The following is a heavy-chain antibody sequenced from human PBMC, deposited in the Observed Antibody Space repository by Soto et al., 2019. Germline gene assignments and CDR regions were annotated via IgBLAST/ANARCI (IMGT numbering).Heavy chain of an antibody. J-gene: IGHJ4*02. CDR1: GFTFSSYA. V-gene: IGHV3-23*01. CDR3: AKSGSHSYFDH. Sequence: QPGGSLRLSCAASGFTFSSYAINWVRQAPGKGLEWVSAITPSGGNTYYADSVKGRFTISRDNSRNTLSLQMNSLRAEDTAVYYCAKSGSHSYFDHWGQGTLVTVSS. CDR2: ITPSGGNT. D-gene: IGHD1-26*01.